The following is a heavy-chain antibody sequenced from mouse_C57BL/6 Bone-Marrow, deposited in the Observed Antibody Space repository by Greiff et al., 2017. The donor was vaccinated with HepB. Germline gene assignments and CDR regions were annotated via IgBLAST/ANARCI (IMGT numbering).Heavy chain of an antibody. CDR3: ARRYYSNSWFAY. V-gene: IGHV1-54*01. Sequence: QVQLKQSGAELVRPGTSVKVSCKASGYAFTNYLIEWVKQRPGQGLEWIGVINPGSGGTNYNEKFKGKATLTADKSSSTAYMQLSSLTSEDSAVYFCARRYYSNSWFAYWGQGTLVTVSA. D-gene: IGHD2-5*01. CDR2: INPGSGGT. J-gene: IGHJ3*01. CDR1: GYAFTNYL.